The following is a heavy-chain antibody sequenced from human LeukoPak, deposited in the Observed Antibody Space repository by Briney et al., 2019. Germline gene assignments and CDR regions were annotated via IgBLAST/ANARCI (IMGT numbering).Heavy chain of an antibody. D-gene: IGHD6-6*01. Sequence: NPSETLSLTCTVSGGSISSSSYYWGWIRQPPGKGLEWIGSIYYSGSTYYNPSLKSRVTISVDTSKNQFSLKLSSVTAADTAVYYCATESSSSLGNWFDPWGQGTLVTVSS. CDR2: IYYSGST. J-gene: IGHJ5*02. V-gene: IGHV4-39*07. CDR1: GGSISSSSYY. CDR3: ATESSSSLGNWFDP.